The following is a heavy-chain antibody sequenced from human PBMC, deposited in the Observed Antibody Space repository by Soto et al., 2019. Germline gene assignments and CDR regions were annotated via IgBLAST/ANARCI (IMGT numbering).Heavy chain of an antibody. V-gene: IGHV5-10-1*01. Sequence: PGESLKISCKGSGYSFTSYWISWVRQMPGKDLEWMGRIDPSDSYTNYSPSFQGHVTISADKSISTAYLQWSSLKASDTAMYYCARLHQLVGVANYYYYGMDVWGQGTTVTVSS. CDR3: ARLHQLVGVANYYYYGMDV. D-gene: IGHD6-6*01. CDR2: IDPSDSYT. CDR1: GYSFTSYW. J-gene: IGHJ6*02.